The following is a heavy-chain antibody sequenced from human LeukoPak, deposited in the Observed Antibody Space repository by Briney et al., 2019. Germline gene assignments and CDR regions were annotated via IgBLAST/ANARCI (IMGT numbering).Heavy chain of an antibody. D-gene: IGHD3-22*01. J-gene: IGHJ4*02. CDR3: ARDRRDYHDSSGYFDY. CDR1: GGSISSYY. Sequence: PSETLSLTCTVSGGSISSYYWSWIRQPPGKGLEWIGYIYYSGSTNYNPSLKSRVTISVDTSKNQFSLKLSSVTAADTAMYYCARDRRDYHDSSGYFDYWGQGTLVTVSS. V-gene: IGHV4-59*01. CDR2: IYYSGST.